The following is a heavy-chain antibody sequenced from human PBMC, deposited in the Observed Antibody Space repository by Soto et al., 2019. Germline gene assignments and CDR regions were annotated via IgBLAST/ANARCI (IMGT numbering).Heavy chain of an antibody. CDR2: VYYRGNT. J-gene: IGHJ3*02. Sequence: SETLSLTCTVSGASISSSYWSWIRRSPGKGLEWIGYVYYRGNTKYNPSLKSRVTISVDTSKNQFSLKVNPVTAADTATYYCVRGYYASNGQSNTFDIWGQGTMVTVSS. CDR1: GASISSSY. V-gene: IGHV4-59*01. D-gene: IGHD3-22*01. CDR3: VRGYYASNGQSNTFDI.